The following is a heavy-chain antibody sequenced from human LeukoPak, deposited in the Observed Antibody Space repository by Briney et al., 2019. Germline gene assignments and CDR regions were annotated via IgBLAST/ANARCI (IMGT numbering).Heavy chain of an antibody. CDR2: ISSSSSYI. Sequence: PGGSLRLSCAASGFTFSSYSMNWVRQAPGKELEWVSSISSSSSYIYYADSVKGRFTISRDNAKNTLYLQMNSLRAEDTAVYYCARDQGVIDAWYFDLWGRGTLVTVSS. V-gene: IGHV3-21*01. CDR3: ARDQGVIDAWYFDL. CDR1: GFTFSSYS. D-gene: IGHD3-10*01. J-gene: IGHJ2*01.